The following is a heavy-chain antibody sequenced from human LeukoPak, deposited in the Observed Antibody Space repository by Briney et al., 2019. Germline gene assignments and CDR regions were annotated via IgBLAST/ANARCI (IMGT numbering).Heavy chain of an antibody. Sequence: GGSLSLSCAASGFSFSDSWMTWVRQTPGKGLQWVASIHQDAGEKQYLDSVRGRFTISRDNARNSLYLQMNRLRVEDTAVYYCASSKDHYCRYWGQGTPVTVSS. CDR2: IHQDAGEK. CDR3: ASSKDHYCRY. CDR1: GFSFSDSW. J-gene: IGHJ4*02. V-gene: IGHV3-7*05.